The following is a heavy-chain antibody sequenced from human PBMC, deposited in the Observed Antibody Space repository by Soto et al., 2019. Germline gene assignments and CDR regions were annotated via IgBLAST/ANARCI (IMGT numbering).Heavy chain of an antibody. J-gene: IGHJ4*02. V-gene: IGHV3-23*01. CDR2: ISGRAGST. CDR3: AKEEGSTGYPTDY. Sequence: EVQLLESGGGLVQPGGSLRLSCSASGFTFSDYAMSWVRQAPGKGLEGVSVISGRAGSTFYTDSVKGRFTISRDNYKNTVYLQMNSLRAEDTALYYCAKEEGSTGYPTDYWGQGTLVTFSS. D-gene: IGHD6-13*01. CDR1: GFTFSDYA.